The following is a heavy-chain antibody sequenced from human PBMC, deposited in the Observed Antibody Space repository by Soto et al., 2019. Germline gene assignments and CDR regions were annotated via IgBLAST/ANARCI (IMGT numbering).Heavy chain of an antibody. J-gene: IGHJ4*02. CDR3: ARHPPPDDYGSGSFNFDY. V-gene: IGHV4-59*08. D-gene: IGHD3-10*01. CDR2: IYYSGST. CDR1: GGSISSYY. Sequence: PSETLSLTCTVSGGSISSYYWSWIRQPPGKGLEWIGYIYYSGSTNYNPSLKSRVTISVDTSKNQFSLKLSSVTAADTAVYYCARHPPPDDYGSGSFNFDYWGQGTLVTVSS.